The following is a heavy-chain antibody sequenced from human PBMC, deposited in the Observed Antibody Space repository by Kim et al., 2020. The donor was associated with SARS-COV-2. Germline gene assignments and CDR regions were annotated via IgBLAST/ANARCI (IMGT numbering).Heavy chain of an antibody. Sequence: SETLSLTCTVSGGSISGYYWSWIRQSPGKGLEWIGYIFYGGSANYNPSLKSRATISVDTANNQFSLSLSSVTAADTAVYYCARDLGYCRGGTCYDIHYYYYMDVWGKGTTVTVSS. CDR2: IFYGGSA. CDR3: ARDLGYCRGGTCYDIHYYYYMDV. J-gene: IGHJ6*03. CDR1: GGSISGYY. V-gene: IGHV4-59*01. D-gene: IGHD2-15*01.